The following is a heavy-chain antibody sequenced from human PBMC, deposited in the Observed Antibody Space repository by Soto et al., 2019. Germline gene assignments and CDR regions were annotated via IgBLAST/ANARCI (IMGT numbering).Heavy chain of an antibody. CDR1: GGSISSGGYS. CDR3: TGAYYDIDGYIPDP. Sequence: SETLSLTCAVSGGSISSGGYSWSWIRQPPGKGLEWIGYIYHSGSTYYNPSLKSRVTISVDTSKKQFPLKLSSVTAADTAVYYCTGAYYDIDGYIPDPWGQGTSVTVSS. J-gene: IGHJ5*02. V-gene: IGHV4-30-2*05. CDR2: IYHSGST. D-gene: IGHD3-22*01.